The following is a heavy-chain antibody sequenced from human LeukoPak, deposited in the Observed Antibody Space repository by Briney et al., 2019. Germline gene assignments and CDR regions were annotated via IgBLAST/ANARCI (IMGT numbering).Heavy chain of an antibody. D-gene: IGHD6-6*01. CDR3: ARWVWQLGCFDY. Sequence: SETLSLTCTVSGGSISSGSYYWSWIRQPAGKGLEWIGRIYTSGSTNYNPSLKSRVTISVDTSKNQFSLKLSSVTAADTAVYYCARWVWQLGCFDYWGQGTLVTVSS. CDR1: GGSISSGSYY. CDR2: IYTSGST. V-gene: IGHV4-61*02. J-gene: IGHJ4*02.